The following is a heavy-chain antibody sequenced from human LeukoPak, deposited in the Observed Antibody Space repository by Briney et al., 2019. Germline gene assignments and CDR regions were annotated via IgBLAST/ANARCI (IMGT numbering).Heavy chain of an antibody. Sequence: ASVKVSCKASGYTFTSYDINWVRQPTGQGLEWMGWMNPNSGNTGYAQKFQGRVTMTRNTSISTAYMEQSSLRSEDTAVYYCARVEIAAAGNDAFDIWGQGTMVTVSS. CDR2: MNPNSGNT. D-gene: IGHD6-13*01. J-gene: IGHJ3*02. CDR1: GYTFTSYD. V-gene: IGHV1-8*01. CDR3: ARVEIAAAGNDAFDI.